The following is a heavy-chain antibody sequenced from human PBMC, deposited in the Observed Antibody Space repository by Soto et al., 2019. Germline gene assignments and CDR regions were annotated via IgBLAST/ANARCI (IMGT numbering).Heavy chain of an antibody. V-gene: IGHV3-30-3*01. J-gene: IGHJ4*02. Sequence: PGGSLRLSCAASGFMFSSYAMHWVRQAPGEGLEWVAVISYDGSNKYYTDSVKGRFTISRDNSKNTLFLQMNSLRVEDTAVYFCARDPHIISQGPKFDYWGQRTLVTVSS. CDR2: ISYDGSNK. CDR3: ARDPHIISQGPKFDY. D-gene: IGHD3-10*01. CDR1: GFMFSSYA.